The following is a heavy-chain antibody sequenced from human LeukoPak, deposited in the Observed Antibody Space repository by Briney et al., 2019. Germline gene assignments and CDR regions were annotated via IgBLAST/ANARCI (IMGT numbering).Heavy chain of an antibody. CDR2: ISSNGGST. CDR1: GFTFSYYS. CDR3: YGANAEH. Sequence: PGGSLRLSCSASGFTFSYYSMHWVRQAPGKGLEYVSAISSNGGSTSYADSVKGRFTISRDNAKNTLFLQMNSLRAEDTAVYYCYGANAEHWGQGTLVTVSS. V-gene: IGHV3-64*04. J-gene: IGHJ1*01. D-gene: IGHD4-23*01.